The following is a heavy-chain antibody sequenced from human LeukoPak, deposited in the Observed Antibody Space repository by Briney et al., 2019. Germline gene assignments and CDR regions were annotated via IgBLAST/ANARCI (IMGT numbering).Heavy chain of an antibody. D-gene: IGHD2-15*01. Sequence: KPSETLSLTCAVSGYSISSGNSWGWIRQPPGKGLEWIGNIYQSGSTSYNPSLKSRATISVDTSKNQFSLKVSSVSAADTAVYFCARGILIWSQGTLVTVSS. CDR3: ARGILI. CDR1: GYSISSGNS. J-gene: IGHJ1*01. V-gene: IGHV4-38-2*01. CDR2: IYQSGST.